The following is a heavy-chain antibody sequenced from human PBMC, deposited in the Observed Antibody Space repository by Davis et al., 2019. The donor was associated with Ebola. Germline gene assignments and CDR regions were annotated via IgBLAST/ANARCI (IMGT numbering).Heavy chain of an antibody. J-gene: IGHJ5*02. D-gene: IGHD6-13*01. CDR2: ISSSSSYI. Sequence: GGSLRLSCAASGFTFSSNSMNWVRQAPGKGLEWVSSISSSSSYIYYADSVKGRFTISRDNAKNSLYLQMNSLRAEDTAVYYCARAGYSSSWYIMEFDPWGQGTLVTVSS. CDR3: ARAGYSSSWYIMEFDP. V-gene: IGHV3-21*01. CDR1: GFTFSSNS.